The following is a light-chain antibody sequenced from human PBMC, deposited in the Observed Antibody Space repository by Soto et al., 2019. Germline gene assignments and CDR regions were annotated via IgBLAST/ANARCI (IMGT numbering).Light chain of an antibody. CDR2: EVT. Sequence: QSVLTQPASVSGSPGQSITISCTGTSSDVGGYDYVSWYQQHPGTAPRLIIFEVTNRPSGVSNRFSGSKPGNTASLTISGLQAEDEADYYCTSYTSSSTQVFGTGTKVTAL. J-gene: IGLJ1*01. CDR1: SSDVGGYDY. CDR3: TSYTSSSTQV. V-gene: IGLV2-14*01.